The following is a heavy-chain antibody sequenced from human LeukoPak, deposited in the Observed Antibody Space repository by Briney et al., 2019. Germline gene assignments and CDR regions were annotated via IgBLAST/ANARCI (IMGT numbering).Heavy chain of an antibody. CDR2: IYCSGST. Sequence: PSETLSLTCTVSGGSISSYYWSWIRQPPGKGLEWIGYIYCSGSTKYNPSLKSRVTISVDTSKNQFSLKLTSVTAADSAVYYCAKAATTVTTFWFDPWGQGTLGTVSS. V-gene: IGHV4-59*01. D-gene: IGHD4-17*01. CDR1: GGSISSYY. CDR3: AKAATTVTTFWFDP. J-gene: IGHJ5*02.